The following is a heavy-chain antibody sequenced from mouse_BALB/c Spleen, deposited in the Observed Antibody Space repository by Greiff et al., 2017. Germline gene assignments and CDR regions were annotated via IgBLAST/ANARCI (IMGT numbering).Heavy chain of an antibody. CDR3: ARCYGSSNYAMDY. CDR2: IDPANGNT. J-gene: IGHJ4*01. V-gene: IGHV14-3*02. Sequence: EVQLQQSGAELVKPGASVKLSCTASGFNIKDTYMHWVKQRPEQGLEWIGRIDPANGNTKYDPKFQGKATITADTSSNTAYLQLSSLTSEDTAVYYCARCYGSSNYAMDYWGQGTSVTVSS. CDR1: GFNIKDTY. D-gene: IGHD1-1*01.